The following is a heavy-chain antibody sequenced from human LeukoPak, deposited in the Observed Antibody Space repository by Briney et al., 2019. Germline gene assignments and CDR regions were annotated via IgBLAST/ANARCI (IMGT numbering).Heavy chain of an antibody. D-gene: IGHD3-22*01. CDR2: MNPNSGNT. CDR1: GYTFTSYD. V-gene: IGHV1-8*03. Sequence: ASVNLSCKASGYTFTSYDINCGRQATGQGLEWMGWMNPNSGNTGYAQKFQGRVTITRNTSISTAYMELSSLRSEDTAVYYCASTLSGYYPMDPWGQGTLVTVSS. CDR3: ASTLSGYYPMDP. J-gene: IGHJ5*02.